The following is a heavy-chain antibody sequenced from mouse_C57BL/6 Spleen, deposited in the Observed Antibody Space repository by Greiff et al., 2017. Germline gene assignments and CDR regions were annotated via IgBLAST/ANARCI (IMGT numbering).Heavy chain of an antibody. Sequence: QVQLQQSGAELVRPGASVTLSCKASGYTFTDYEMHWVKQTPVHGLEWIGAIDPATGGTAYNQKFKGKAILTADKSSSTAYMELRSLTSEDSAVYYCTRGGQLRLPFYWGQGTTLTVSS. V-gene: IGHV1-15*01. CDR2: IDPATGGT. J-gene: IGHJ2*01. CDR1: GYTFTDYE. CDR3: TRGGQLRLPFY. D-gene: IGHD3-2*02.